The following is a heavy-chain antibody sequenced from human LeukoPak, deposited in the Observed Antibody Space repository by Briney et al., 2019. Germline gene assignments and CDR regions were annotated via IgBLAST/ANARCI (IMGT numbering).Heavy chain of an antibody. Sequence: PSETLSLTCTVSGDSISSYYWSWIRQPPGKGLEWIGYIYYSGSTIYNPSLKSRVTISVDTSKNQFSLKLSSVTAADTAVYYCARDRRVRGALDYWGQGTLVTVSS. CDR1: GDSISSYY. CDR3: ARDRRVRGALDY. D-gene: IGHD3-10*01. J-gene: IGHJ4*02. V-gene: IGHV4-59*01. CDR2: IYYSGST.